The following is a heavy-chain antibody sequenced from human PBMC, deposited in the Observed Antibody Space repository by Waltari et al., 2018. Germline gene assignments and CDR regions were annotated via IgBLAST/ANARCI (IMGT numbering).Heavy chain of an antibody. J-gene: IGHJ2*01. CDR3: ARRNYKFLTGYAHWFFDV. CDR1: GFSFSNAW. Sequence: VQLMESGGGLVEPGGSLRLSCEGSGFSFSNAWMSCVRRAPGKGLELVGSIYYNGHTYYNPSLESRLTISVDTSKNEFSLQLTSVTATDTATYFCARRNYKFLTGYAHWFFDVWGRGTLISVSS. CDR2: IYYNGHT. D-gene: IGHD3-10*01. V-gene: IGHV4-38-2*01.